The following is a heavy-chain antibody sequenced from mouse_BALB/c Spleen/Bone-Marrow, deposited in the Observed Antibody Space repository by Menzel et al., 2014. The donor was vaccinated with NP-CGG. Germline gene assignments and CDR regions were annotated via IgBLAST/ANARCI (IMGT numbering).Heavy chain of an antibody. D-gene: IGHD2-4*01. V-gene: IGHV5-6-5*01. Sequence: EVMLVESGGGLVKPGGSLKLSCAASGFTFSNFVMSWVRQTPDKRLEWVASISSGGSAYYPDSVKGRLSISRDNARDILFLQMSSLRSEDTAMYYCARGYDYDFDYWGQGTTLTVSS. J-gene: IGHJ2*01. CDR1: GFTFSNFV. CDR3: ARGYDYDFDY. CDR2: ISSGGSA.